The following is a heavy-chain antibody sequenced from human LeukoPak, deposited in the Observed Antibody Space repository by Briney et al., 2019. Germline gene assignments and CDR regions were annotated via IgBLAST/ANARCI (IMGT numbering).Heavy chain of an antibody. J-gene: IGHJ4*02. Sequence: ASVKVSCKASGYTFTCYGISWVRQAPGQGPEWMGWISGYDGDTNYAQKFQGRVAMTTETSTSTAYMELTSLRSDDTAVYYCVRDGRDSTAYSLHWGQGTLVTVSS. CDR3: VRDGRDSTAYSLH. D-gene: IGHD3-22*01. CDR1: GYTFTCYG. CDR2: ISGYDGDT. V-gene: IGHV1-18*01.